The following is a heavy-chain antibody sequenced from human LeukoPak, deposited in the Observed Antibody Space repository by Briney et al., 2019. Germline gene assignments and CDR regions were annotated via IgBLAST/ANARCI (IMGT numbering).Heavy chain of an antibody. D-gene: IGHD1-26*01. J-gene: IGHJ4*02. CDR1: GFTVSSNH. Sequence: GSLRLSCAASGFTVSSNHMSWVRQAPGKGLEWVSVIYSGGSTYYADPVKGRFTISRDNSKNTLYLQMNSLRAEDTAVYYCARLRGSGSYYLYYWGQGTLVTVSS. V-gene: IGHV3-66*01. CDR2: IYSGGST. CDR3: ARLRGSGSYYLYY.